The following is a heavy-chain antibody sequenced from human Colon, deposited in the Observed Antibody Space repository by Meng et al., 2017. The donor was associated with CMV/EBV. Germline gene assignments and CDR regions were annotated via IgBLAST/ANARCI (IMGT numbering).Heavy chain of an antibody. CDR3: ARDPYYDFWSGSSGMDV. CDR1: GFTFSSYA. V-gene: IGHV3-30-3*01. CDR2: ISYDGSNK. J-gene: IGHJ6*02. Sequence: GESLKISCGASGFTFSSYAMHWVRQAPGKGLEWVAVISYDGSNKYYADSVKGRFTISRDNSKNTLYLQMNSLRAEDTAVYYCARDPYYDFWSGSSGMDVWGQGTTVTVSS. D-gene: IGHD3-3*01.